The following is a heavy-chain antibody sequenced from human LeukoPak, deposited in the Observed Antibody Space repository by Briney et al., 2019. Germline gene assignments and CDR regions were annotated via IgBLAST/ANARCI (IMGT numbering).Heavy chain of an antibody. CDR1: GFTFSSYG. V-gene: IGHV3-23*01. CDR2: ISGSGGGT. D-gene: IGHD3-3*01. Sequence: PGGSLRLSCAAPGFTFSSYGMTWVRQAPGKGLEWVSAISGSGGGTYYADSVKGRFTISRDNSKNTLYLQMNSLRAEDTAVYYCVREGVPADDWQPDCLVQGTLVTVSS. CDR3: VREGVPADDWQPDC. J-gene: IGHJ4*02.